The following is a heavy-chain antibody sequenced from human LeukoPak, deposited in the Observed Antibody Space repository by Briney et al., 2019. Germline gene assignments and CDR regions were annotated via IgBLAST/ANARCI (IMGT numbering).Heavy chain of an antibody. CDR2: ISYDGSNK. Sequence: GGSLRLSCAASGFTFSGYPIHWVRQAPDKGLEWVAVISYDGSNKYYADSVKGRFTISRDNSKNTLYLQMNSLRAEDTAVYYCAKEGRSLQTYWGQGTLVTVSS. CDR3: AKEGRSLQTY. D-gene: IGHD5-24*01. J-gene: IGHJ4*02. V-gene: IGHV3-30-3*02. CDR1: GFTFSGYP.